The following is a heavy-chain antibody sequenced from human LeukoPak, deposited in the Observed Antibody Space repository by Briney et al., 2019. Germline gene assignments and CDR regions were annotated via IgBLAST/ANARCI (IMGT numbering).Heavy chain of an antibody. V-gene: IGHV4-61*02. D-gene: IGHD6-6*01. J-gene: IGHJ5*02. Sequence: SETLSLTCTVSGDSISSGTYYWSWIRQPAGKGLEWIGRVYSSGNTNYNPSLKSRVTISIDTSKNQFSLKLSSVTAADTDAYYCARGVRSSSSNWFDPWGQGTLVTVSS. CDR1: GDSISSGTYY. CDR3: ARGVRSSSSNWFDP. CDR2: VYSSGNT.